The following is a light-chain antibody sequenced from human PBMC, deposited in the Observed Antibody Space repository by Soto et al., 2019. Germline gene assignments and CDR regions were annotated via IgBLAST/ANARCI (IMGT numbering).Light chain of an antibody. CDR2: EVS. CDR1: SSDVGGYNS. J-gene: IGLJ3*02. V-gene: IGLV2-14*01. Sequence: QSALTQPASVSGSPGQSITISCTGTSSDVGGYNSVSWYQHHPGKAPKLMIYEVSNRPSGVSNRFSGSKSGNTASLTISGLQAEDEADYYCSSYTSSTTLGFGGGTKLTVL. CDR3: SSYTSSTTLG.